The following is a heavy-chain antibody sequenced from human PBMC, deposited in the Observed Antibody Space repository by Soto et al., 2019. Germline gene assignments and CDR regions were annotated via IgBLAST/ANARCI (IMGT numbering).Heavy chain of an antibody. Sequence: QVQLQESGPGLVKPSETLSLTCTVSGGSISSYYWSWIRQPPGKGLEWIGYIYYSGSTNYNPSLKSRVTISLDTSTNQCALKLNSMPAADTAVYYCARHNYGSGSTYFDYWGQGTLVTVSS. V-gene: IGHV4-59*08. CDR3: ARHNYGSGSTYFDY. J-gene: IGHJ4*02. D-gene: IGHD3-10*01. CDR1: GGSISSYY. CDR2: IYYSGST.